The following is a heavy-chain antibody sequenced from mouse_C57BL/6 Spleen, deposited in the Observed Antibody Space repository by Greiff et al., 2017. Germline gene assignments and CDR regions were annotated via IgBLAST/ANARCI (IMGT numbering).Heavy chain of an antibody. Sequence: VQGVESGAELVRPGTSVKMSCKASGYTFTNYWIGWAKQRPGHGLEWIGDIYPGGGYTNYNEKFKGKATLTADKSSSTAYMQFSSLTSEDSAIYYCARGDSNYFDYWGQGTTLTVSS. J-gene: IGHJ2*01. D-gene: IGHD2-5*01. CDR3: ARGDSNYFDY. CDR2: IYPGGGYT. CDR1: GYTFTNYW. V-gene: IGHV1-63*01.